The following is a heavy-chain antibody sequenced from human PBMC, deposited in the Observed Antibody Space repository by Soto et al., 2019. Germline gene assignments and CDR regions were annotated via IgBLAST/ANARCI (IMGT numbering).Heavy chain of an antibody. CDR3: ARDRSRSTVNDAFDI. CDR1: GFTFDDYG. D-gene: IGHD4-17*01. Sequence: GGSLRLSCAASGFTFDDYGMSWVRQAPGKGLEWVSGINWNGGSTGYADSVKGRFTISRDNAKNSLYLQMNSLRAEDTALYHCARDRSRSTVNDAFDIWGQGTMVTVSS. V-gene: IGHV3-20*01. CDR2: INWNGGST. J-gene: IGHJ3*02.